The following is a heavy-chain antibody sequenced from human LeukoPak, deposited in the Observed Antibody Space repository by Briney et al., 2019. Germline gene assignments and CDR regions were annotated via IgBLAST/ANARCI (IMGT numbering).Heavy chain of an antibody. D-gene: IGHD6-19*01. CDR2: ISYDGSNK. V-gene: IGHV3-30*04. Sequence: RTGRSLRLSCAASGFTFTSYAMHWVRQAPGKGLEWVAVISYDGSNKYYADSVKGRLTISRDNSKNTLYLQMNSLRAEDTAVYYCAREAPGYSSGWYPRYYYYYYMDVWGKGTTVTVSS. CDR1: GFTFTSYA. J-gene: IGHJ6*03. CDR3: AREAPGYSSGWYPRYYYYYYMDV.